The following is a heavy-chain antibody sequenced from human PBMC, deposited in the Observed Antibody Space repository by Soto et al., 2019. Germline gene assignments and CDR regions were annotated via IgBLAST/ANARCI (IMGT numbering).Heavy chain of an antibody. CDR2: ISAYNGNT. J-gene: IGHJ6*03. Sequence: ASVKVSCKASGYTFTSYGISWVRQAPGQGLEWMGWISAYNGNTNYAQKLQGRVTMTTDTSTSTAYMELRSLRSDDTAVYYCERVGKDSSSWPHYYYYYYMDVWGKGTTVTVSS. V-gene: IGHV1-18*01. D-gene: IGHD6-13*01. CDR3: ERVGKDSSSWPHYYYYYYMDV. CDR1: GYTFTSYG.